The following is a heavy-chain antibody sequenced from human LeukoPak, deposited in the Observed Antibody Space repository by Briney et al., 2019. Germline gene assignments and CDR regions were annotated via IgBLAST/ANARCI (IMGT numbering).Heavy chain of an antibody. CDR1: GFTFSSYA. CDR3: ARSADSSGFPYY. V-gene: IGHV3-23*01. D-gene: IGHD3-22*01. Sequence: GGSLRLSCAASGFTFSSYAMSWVRQAPGKGLEWVSAISGIGGSTYYADSVKGRFTISRDNSKNTLYLQMNSLRAEDTAVYYCARSADSSGFPYYWGQGTLVTVSS. CDR2: ISGIGGST. J-gene: IGHJ4*02.